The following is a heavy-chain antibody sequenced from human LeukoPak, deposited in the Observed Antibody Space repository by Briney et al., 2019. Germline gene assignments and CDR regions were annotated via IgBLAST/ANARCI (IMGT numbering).Heavy chain of an antibody. Sequence: GESLKISCQGSGYTFATYWIAWVRQMPGKGLEWMGIIYPGDSDTTYSPSFQGQVTISADKSINTAYLHWSSLKASDTATYYCARRDQREYSYFFDYWGQGTLVTVSS. CDR1: GYTFATYW. V-gene: IGHV5-51*01. CDR3: ARRDQREYSYFFDY. CDR2: IYPGDSDT. D-gene: IGHD2-15*01. J-gene: IGHJ4*02.